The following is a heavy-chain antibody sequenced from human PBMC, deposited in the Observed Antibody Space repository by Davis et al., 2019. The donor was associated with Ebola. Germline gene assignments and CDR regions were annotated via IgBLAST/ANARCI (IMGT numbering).Heavy chain of an antibody. Sequence: GESLKISCAASGFTFSSYSMNWVRQAPGKGLEWVSYISISSSTIYYADSVKGRFTISRDNAKNSLYLQMNSLRDEDTAVYYCARGGGYCSGGSCYELYYYYGMDVWGQGTTVTVSS. CDR2: ISISSSTI. CDR3: ARGGGYCSGGSCYELYYYYGMDV. V-gene: IGHV3-48*02. CDR1: GFTFSSYS. D-gene: IGHD2-15*01. J-gene: IGHJ6*02.